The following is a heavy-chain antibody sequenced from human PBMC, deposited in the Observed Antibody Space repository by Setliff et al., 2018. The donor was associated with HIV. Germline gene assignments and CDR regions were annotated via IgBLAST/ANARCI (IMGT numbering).Heavy chain of an antibody. D-gene: IGHD3-22*01. CDR3: ARGLSFYDPGGFDY. Sequence: SETLSLTCTVSGGSIMSYCWNWIRQPPGKGLEWIGHIYTSGSTNYNPSLKSRVTISVDTSKNQFSLKLSSVTAADTAVYYCARGLSFYDPGGFDYWGQGTLVTVSS. CDR1: GGSIMSYC. V-gene: IGHV4-4*09. CDR2: IYTSGST. J-gene: IGHJ4*02.